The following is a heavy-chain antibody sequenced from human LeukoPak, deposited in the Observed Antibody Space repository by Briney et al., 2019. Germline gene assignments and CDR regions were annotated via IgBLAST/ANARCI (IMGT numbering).Heavy chain of an antibody. D-gene: IGHD1-7*01. CDR3: ARGPELPEYYFAY. Sequence: ASVKVSCKASGYTFTGYYMHWVRQAPGQGLEWMGWINPNSGVTNYAQKFQGRVTMTRDTSISTAYMELSRLRSDDTAVYYCARGPELPEYYFAYWGHGTLVTVSS. V-gene: IGHV1-2*02. CDR2: INPNSGVT. CDR1: GYTFTGYY. J-gene: IGHJ4*01.